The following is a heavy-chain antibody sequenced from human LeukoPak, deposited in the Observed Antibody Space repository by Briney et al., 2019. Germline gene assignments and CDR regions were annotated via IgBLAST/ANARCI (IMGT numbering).Heavy chain of an antibody. CDR1: GYSINNYW. D-gene: IGHD2-15*01. V-gene: IGHV5-51*01. J-gene: IGHJ5*02. Sequence: GASLQISCKGSGYSINNYWIGWARQLPGKGLEWMGIIYPADSDIRYSPSFQGQVTISADKSISTAYLQWSSLKASDTAMYYCARQEYCSGGSCYTWFDPWGQGTLVTVSS. CDR2: IYPADSDI. CDR3: ARQEYCSGGSCYTWFDP.